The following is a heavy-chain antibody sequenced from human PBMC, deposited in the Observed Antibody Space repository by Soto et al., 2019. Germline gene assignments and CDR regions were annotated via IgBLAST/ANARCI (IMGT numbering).Heavy chain of an antibody. CDR1: GFTFSSYG. D-gene: IGHD3-3*01. CDR3: AKQMQTPGYDFWSGYYTHYYGMDV. Sequence: GGSLRLSCAASGFTFSSYGMHWVRQAPGKGLEWVAVISYDGSNKYYADSVKDRFTISRDNSKNTLYLQMNSLRAEDTAVYYCAKQMQTPGYDFWSGYYTHYYGMDVWGQGTTVTVSS. J-gene: IGHJ6*02. CDR2: ISYDGSNK. V-gene: IGHV3-30*18.